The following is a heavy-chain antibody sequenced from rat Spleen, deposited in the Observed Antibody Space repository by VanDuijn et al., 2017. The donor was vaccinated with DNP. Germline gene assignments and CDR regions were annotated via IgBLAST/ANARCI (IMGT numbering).Heavy chain of an antibody. J-gene: IGHJ4*01. CDR2: ITNSGGSA. CDR1: GFTFSDFG. CDR3: TTDWAYAMDA. D-gene: IGHD4-6*01. V-gene: IGHV5-20*01. Sequence: EVQLVESGGGLVQPGRSLKLSCAASGFTFSDFGMAWVRQGPTRGLEWVASITNSGGSAYYRDSVKGRFTISRDNAKTTLYLHMDSLRSEDTATYYCTTDWAYAMDAWGQGTSVTVSS.